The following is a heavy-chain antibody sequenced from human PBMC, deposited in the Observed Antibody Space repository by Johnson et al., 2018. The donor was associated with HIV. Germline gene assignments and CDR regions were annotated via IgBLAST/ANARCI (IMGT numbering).Heavy chain of an antibody. Sequence: VQLVESGGGLVQPGGSLKLSCAASGFTFSSYWMSWVRQAPGKGLEWVANIKQDGSEQYYVDSVKGRFTISRDNSKNTLYLQMNSLRAEDTAVYYCTTGELWNGYYLHDAFDIWGQGTMVTVSS. D-gene: IGHD3-3*01. J-gene: IGHJ3*02. CDR1: GFTFSSYW. CDR3: TTGELWNGYYLHDAFDI. CDR2: IKQDGSEQ. V-gene: IGHV3-7*05.